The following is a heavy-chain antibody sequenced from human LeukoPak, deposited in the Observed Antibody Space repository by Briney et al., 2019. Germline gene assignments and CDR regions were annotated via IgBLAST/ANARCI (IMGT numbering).Heavy chain of an antibody. D-gene: IGHD2-15*01. Sequence: ASVKVSCKASGYTFTSYGISWVRQAPGQGLEWMGWISAYNGNTNYAQKLQGRVTMTTDTSTSTAYMELRSLRSDGTAVNYCASGISGMGFDYWGQGTLVTVSS. CDR1: GYTFTSYG. V-gene: IGHV1-18*01. J-gene: IGHJ4*02. CDR3: ASGISGMGFDY. CDR2: ISAYNGNT.